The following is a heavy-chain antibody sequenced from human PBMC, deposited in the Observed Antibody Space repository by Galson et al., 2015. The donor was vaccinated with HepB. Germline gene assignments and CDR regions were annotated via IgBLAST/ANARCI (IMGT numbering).Heavy chain of an antibody. J-gene: IGHJ4*02. V-gene: IGHV5-51*01. CDR2: ISPGDSNT. CDR3: ARHPPGGRGMDV. CDR1: GYSFSTYW. Sequence: QSGAEVKRSGESLKISCKGSGYSFSTYWIAWVRQLPGKGLEWMGLISPGDSNTRYSPAFHGQVTISADKSISTAYLQLHSLQASDTAMYYCARHPPGGRGMDVWGPGTLVTVSS. D-gene: IGHD6-13*01.